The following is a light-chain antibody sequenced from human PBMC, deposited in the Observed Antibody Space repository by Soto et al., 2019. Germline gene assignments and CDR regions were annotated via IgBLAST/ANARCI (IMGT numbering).Light chain of an antibody. Sequence: QSALTQPPSVSGAPGQRVTISCTGSSSDIGAYNRVSWYQQPPGTAPKLMIYDVNNRPSGVPDRFSGSKSGNTASLTISGLQADDEADYYCSSFTSSNTYVFGTGTKVTVL. CDR3: SSFTSSNTYV. J-gene: IGLJ1*01. V-gene: IGLV2-18*02. CDR2: DVN. CDR1: SSDIGAYNR.